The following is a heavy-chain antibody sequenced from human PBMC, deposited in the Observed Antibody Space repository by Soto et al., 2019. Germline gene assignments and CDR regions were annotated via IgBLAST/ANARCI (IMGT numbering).Heavy chain of an antibody. CDR1: GGSISSSSYY. CDR2: IYYSGST. Sequence: QLQLQESGPGLVKPSETLSLTCTVSGGSISSSSYYWGWIRQPPGKGLEWIGSIYYSGSTYYNPSLKSRVTISVDTSKNQFSLKLSSVTAADTAVYYCARHVGIAVAGTLFDYWGQGTLVTVSS. D-gene: IGHD6-19*01. CDR3: ARHVGIAVAGTLFDY. J-gene: IGHJ4*02. V-gene: IGHV4-39*01.